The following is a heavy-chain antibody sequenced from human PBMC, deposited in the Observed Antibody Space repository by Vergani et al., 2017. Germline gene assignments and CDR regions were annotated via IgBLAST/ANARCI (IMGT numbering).Heavy chain of an antibody. J-gene: IGHJ3*02. CDR2: IYHSGST. CDR1: GGSISSGGYS. CDR3: AXGGRITMVRGVSGAFDI. Sequence: QLQLQESGSGLVKPSQTLSLTCAVSGGSISSGGYSWSWIRQPPGKGLEWIGYIYHSGSTYYNPSIQSRVTISVDRSKNQFSLKLSSVTAADTAVYYGAXGGRITMVRGVSGAFDIWGQGTMVTVSS. D-gene: IGHD3-10*01. V-gene: IGHV4-30-2*01.